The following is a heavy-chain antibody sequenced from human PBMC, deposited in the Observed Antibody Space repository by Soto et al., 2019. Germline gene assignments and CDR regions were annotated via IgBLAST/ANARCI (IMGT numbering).Heavy chain of an antibody. CDR2: ITESGGST. V-gene: IGHV3-23*01. J-gene: IGHJ6*02. D-gene: IGHD3-3*01. CDR3: VNDWSGNSCPCLDV. CDR1: KFTFSRYA. Sequence: EEQLWESGGGLVQPGGSLRLSCATSKFTFSRYAMTWVRQSPGKGLEWVSSITESGGSTYYADSVKGRVTISRDNSENTVHLQMNALRAEDTARYYFVNDWSGNSCPCLDVWGQGTTVTVSS.